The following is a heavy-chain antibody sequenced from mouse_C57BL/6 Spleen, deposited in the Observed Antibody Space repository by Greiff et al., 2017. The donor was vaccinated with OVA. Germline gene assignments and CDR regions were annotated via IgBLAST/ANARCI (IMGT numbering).Heavy chain of an antibody. V-gene: IGHV10-1*01. Sequence: EVKLVESGGGLVQPKGSLKLSCAASGFSFNTYAMNWVRQAPGKGLEWVARIRSKSNNYATYYADSVKDRFTISRDDSESMLYLQMNNVKTEDTAMYYCVRGSGSSYDYWGKGTTLTVSS. CDR1: GFSFNTYA. CDR2: IRSKSNNYAT. J-gene: IGHJ2*01. CDR3: VRGSGSSYDY. D-gene: IGHD1-1*01.